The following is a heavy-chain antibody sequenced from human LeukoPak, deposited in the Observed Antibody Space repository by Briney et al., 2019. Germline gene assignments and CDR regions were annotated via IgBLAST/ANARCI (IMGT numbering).Heavy chain of an antibody. CDR2: ISASKANT. V-gene: IGHV1-18*01. Sequence: ASVKVSCKASGQTFNSYGISWVRQAPGQGLERMGWISASKANTKYAQKLQGRVTMTTDTSTNTAYMELRSLTSDDTAVYYCARGWELHDWGQGTLVTVSS. CDR3: ARGWELHD. J-gene: IGHJ4*02. CDR1: GQTFNSYG. D-gene: IGHD1-26*01.